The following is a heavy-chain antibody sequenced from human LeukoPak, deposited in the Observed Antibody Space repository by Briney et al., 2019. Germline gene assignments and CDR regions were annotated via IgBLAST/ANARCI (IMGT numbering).Heavy chain of an antibody. CDR3: AKDPLVGAATYFDY. CDR1: GFTFNNYA. CDR2: INATGDTT. J-gene: IGHJ4*02. V-gene: IGHV3-23*01. Sequence: GGSLRLSCAATGFTFNNYALSWVRQAPGKGLEWVSGINATGDTTYYADSVKGRFTISRDNSKNTLYLQMNSLRAEDTAVYYCAKDPLVGAATYFDYWGQGTPVTVSS. D-gene: IGHD1-26*01.